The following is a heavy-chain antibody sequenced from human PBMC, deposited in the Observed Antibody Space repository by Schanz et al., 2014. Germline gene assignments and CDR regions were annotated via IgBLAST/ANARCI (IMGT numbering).Heavy chain of an antibody. CDR1: GFTISSYS. J-gene: IGHJ4*02. CDR3: AIIGVMVAVAGTRADY. V-gene: IGHV3-21*01. CDR2: ISSSGSYI. D-gene: IGHD6-19*01. Sequence: EVQLVESGGGLVQPGGSLRLSCAASGFTISSYSMNWVRQAPGKGLEWVSSISSSGSYIYYADSVKGRFSISRDNAKNSLCLQMNRLRAKDTALYYCAIIGVMVAVAGTRADYWGQGTLVTVSS.